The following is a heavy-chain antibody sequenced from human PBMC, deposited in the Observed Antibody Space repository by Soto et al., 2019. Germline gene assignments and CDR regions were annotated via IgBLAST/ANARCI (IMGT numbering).Heavy chain of an antibody. Sequence: GGSLRLSCAASGFTFSSYAMHWVRQAPGKGLEWVAVISYDGSNKYYADSVKGRFTISRDNSKNTLYLQMNSLRAEDTAGYYCARSFWNEEIDYWGQGTLVTVSS. V-gene: IGHV3-30-3*01. CDR2: ISYDGSNK. CDR3: ARSFWNEEIDY. CDR1: GFTFSSYA. J-gene: IGHJ4*02. D-gene: IGHD3-3*01.